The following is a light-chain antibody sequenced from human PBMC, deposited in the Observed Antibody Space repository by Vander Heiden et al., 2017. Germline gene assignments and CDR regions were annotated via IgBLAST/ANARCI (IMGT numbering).Light chain of an antibody. CDR2: DTD. J-gene: IGLJ2*01. CDR3: ATWDSRLNVV. CDR1: RSNIGCNY. Sequence: SVLTHPPSVSPAPGQKVTISCSGSRSNIGCNYVSWYQHLPGTAPKLVIYDTDKRPSGIPDRFSGSKSGTSATLGITGLQTGDEAAYYCATWDSRLNVVFGGGTQLTVL. V-gene: IGLV1-51*01.